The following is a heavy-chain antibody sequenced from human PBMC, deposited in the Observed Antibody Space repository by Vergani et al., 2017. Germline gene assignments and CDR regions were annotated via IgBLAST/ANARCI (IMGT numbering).Heavy chain of an antibody. Sequence: QVQLVQSGAEVKKPGSSVKVSCKASGGTFSSYTISWLRQAPGQGLEWMGRIIPILGIANYAQKFQGRVTITADKSTSTAYMELSSLRSEDTAVYYCARTPPYYYDSSGYLGWYFDLWGRGTLVTVSS. D-gene: IGHD3-22*01. V-gene: IGHV1-69*02. CDR2: IIPILGIA. CDR3: ARTPPYYYDSSGYLGWYFDL. J-gene: IGHJ2*01. CDR1: GGTFSSYT.